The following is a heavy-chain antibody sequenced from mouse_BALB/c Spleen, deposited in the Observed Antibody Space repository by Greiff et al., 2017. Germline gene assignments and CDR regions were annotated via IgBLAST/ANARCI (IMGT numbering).Heavy chain of an antibody. V-gene: IGHV2-9*02. CDR3: ARDRVYGSSPWFAY. CDR2: IWAGGST. J-gene: IGHJ3*01. CDR1: GFSLTSYG. Sequence: VQRVESGPGLVAPSQSLSITCTVSGFSLTSYGVHWVRQPPGKGLEWLGVIWAGGSTNYNSALMSRLSISKDNSKSQVFLKMNSLQTDDTAMYYCARDRVYGSSPWFAYWGQGTLVTVSA. D-gene: IGHD1-1*01.